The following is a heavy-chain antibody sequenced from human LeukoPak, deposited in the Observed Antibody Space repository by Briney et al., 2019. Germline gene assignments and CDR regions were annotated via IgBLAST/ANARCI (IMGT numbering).Heavy chain of an antibody. CDR2: IYHSGST. CDR1: GGSISSYY. CDR3: ARGGGSSMPGGLYSYGYRY. D-gene: IGHD5-18*01. Sequence: PSETLSLTCTVSGGSISSYYWSWIRQPPGKGLEWIGYIYHSGSTNYNPSLKSRVTISVDTSKNQFSLKLTSVTAADTAVYYCARGGGSSMPGGLYSYGYRYRGQGTLVTVSS. J-gene: IGHJ4*02. V-gene: IGHV4-59*01.